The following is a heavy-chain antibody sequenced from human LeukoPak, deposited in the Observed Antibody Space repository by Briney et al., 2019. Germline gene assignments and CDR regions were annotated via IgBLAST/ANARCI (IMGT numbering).Heavy chain of an antibody. CDR2: INHSGST. Sequence: SETLSLTXAVYGGSFSDYYWSWIRQPPGKGLEWIGEINHSGSTTYNPSLKSRVTISVDTSKNQFSLKLSSVTAADTAVYYCARGGEGSGWAGYDYSYMDVWGKGTTVTVSS. D-gene: IGHD6-19*01. CDR1: GGSFSDYY. V-gene: IGHV4-34*01. J-gene: IGHJ6*03. CDR3: ARGGEGSGWAGYDYSYMDV.